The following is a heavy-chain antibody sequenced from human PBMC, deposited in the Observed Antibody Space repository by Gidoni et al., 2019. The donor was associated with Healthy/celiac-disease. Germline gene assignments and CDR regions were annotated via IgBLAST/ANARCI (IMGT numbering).Heavy chain of an antibody. Sequence: EVQLLESGGGLVQPGGSLRLSCAASGFTFSPYAMTWVRQAPGKGLECVSAISGSGGSTYYADSVKGRFTISRDNSKNTLYLQMNSLRAEGTAVYYCARRYCSGGSCHPGDYWGQGTLVTVSS. CDR1: GFTFSPYA. CDR2: ISGSGGST. J-gene: IGHJ4*02. CDR3: ARRYCSGGSCHPGDY. V-gene: IGHV3-23*01. D-gene: IGHD2-15*01.